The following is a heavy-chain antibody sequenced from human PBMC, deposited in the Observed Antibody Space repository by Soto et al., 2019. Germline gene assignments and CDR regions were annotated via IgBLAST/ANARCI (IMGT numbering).Heavy chain of an antibody. D-gene: IGHD3-22*01. Sequence: GGSLRLSCAASGFTFSSYAMSWVRQAPGKGLEWVSAISGSGGSTYYADSVKGRFTISRDNSKNTLYLQMNSLRAEETAVYYCAKVVDPYYYDSSGFSPPYYYYYYGMDVWGQGTTVTVSS. CDR3: AKVVDPYYYDSSGFSPPYYYYYYGMDV. CDR1: GFTFSSYA. V-gene: IGHV3-23*01. J-gene: IGHJ6*02. CDR2: ISGSGGST.